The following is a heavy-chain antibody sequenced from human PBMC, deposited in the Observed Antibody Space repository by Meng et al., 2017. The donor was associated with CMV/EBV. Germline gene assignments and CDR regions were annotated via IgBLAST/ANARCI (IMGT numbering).Heavy chain of an antibody. D-gene: IGHD6-13*01. J-gene: IGHJ6*02. CDR2: ISAYNGNT. V-gene: IGHV1-18*01. CDR1: GYTFTSYG. Sequence: ASVKVSCKASGYTFTSYGISWVRQAPGQGLEWMGWISAYNGNTNYAQKLQGRVTMTADTSTSTAYMELRSLRSDDTAVYYCARDRAAAGSYYYYYGMDVWGRGTTVTVSS. CDR3: ARDRAAAGSYYYYYGMDV.